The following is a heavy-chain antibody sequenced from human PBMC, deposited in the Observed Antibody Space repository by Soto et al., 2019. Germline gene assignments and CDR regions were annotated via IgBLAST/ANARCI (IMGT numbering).Heavy chain of an antibody. Sequence: GGSLRLSCAASGFTFSSYAMSWVRQAPGKGLEWVSAISGSGGSTYYADSVKGRFTISRDNSKNTLYLQMNSLRAEDTAVYYCAKDVEYYYDSSGYYYWGQGTLVTVSS. D-gene: IGHD3-22*01. J-gene: IGHJ4*02. CDR2: ISGSGGST. V-gene: IGHV3-23*01. CDR3: AKDVEYYYDSSGYYY. CDR1: GFTFSSYA.